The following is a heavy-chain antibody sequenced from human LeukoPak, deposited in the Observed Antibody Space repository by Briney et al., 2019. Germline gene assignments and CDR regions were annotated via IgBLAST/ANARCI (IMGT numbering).Heavy chain of an antibody. Sequence: PGESLKISCKGSGYRFTSYRISWVRQMPGKGLEWMGRIDPSDSYTDYSPSLQGHVTISADKSISTAYLQWSSLKASDTAMYYCARPYSSSSNPDLDYWGQGTLVTVSS. CDR2: IDPSDSYT. CDR1: GYRFTSYR. V-gene: IGHV5-10-1*01. CDR3: ARPYSSSSNPDLDY. J-gene: IGHJ4*02. D-gene: IGHD6-6*01.